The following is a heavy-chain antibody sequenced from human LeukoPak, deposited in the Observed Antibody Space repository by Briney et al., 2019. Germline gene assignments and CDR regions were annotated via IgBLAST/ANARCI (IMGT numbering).Heavy chain of an antibody. J-gene: IGHJ4*02. CDR3: ARDPAAVAAYYFDY. CDR1: GFTFSNYA. CDR2: IWYDGSNK. V-gene: IGHV3-33*08. D-gene: IGHD6-19*01. Sequence: GGSLRLSCAASGFTFSNYAMHWVRQAPGKGLEWVAVIWYDGSNKYYADSVKGRFTISRDNSKNTLYLQMNSLRAEDTAVYYCARDPAAVAAYYFDYWGQGTLVTVSS.